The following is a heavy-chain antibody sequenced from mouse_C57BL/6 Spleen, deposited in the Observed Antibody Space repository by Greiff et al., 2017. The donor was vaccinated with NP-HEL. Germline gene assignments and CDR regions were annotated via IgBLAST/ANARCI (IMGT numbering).Heavy chain of an antibody. V-gene: IGHV1-82*01. Sequence: VQLQQSGPELVKPGASVKISCKASGYAFSSSWMNWVKQRPGKGLEWIGRIYPGDGDTNYNGKFKGKATLTADKSSSTAYMQLSSLTSEDSAVYFCARGRRDYAMDYWGQGTSVTVSS. CDR3: ARGRRDYAMDY. J-gene: IGHJ4*01. CDR2: IYPGDGDT. CDR1: GYAFSSSW.